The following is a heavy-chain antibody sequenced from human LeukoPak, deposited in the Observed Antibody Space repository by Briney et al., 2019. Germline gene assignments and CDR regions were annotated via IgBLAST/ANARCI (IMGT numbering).Heavy chain of an antibody. V-gene: IGHV3-30*04. CDR2: ISYDGSNK. CDR3: AKDLDRGDYGCLDY. J-gene: IGHJ4*02. CDR1: GFTFSSYA. Sequence: GGSLRLSCAASGFTFSSYAMHWVRQAPGKGLEWVAVISYDGSNKYYADSVKGRFTISRDNSKNTLYLQMNSLRAEDTAVYYCAKDLDRGDYGCLDYWGQGTLVTVSS. D-gene: IGHD3-16*01.